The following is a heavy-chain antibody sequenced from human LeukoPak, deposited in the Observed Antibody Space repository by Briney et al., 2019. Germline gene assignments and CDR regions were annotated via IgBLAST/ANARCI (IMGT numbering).Heavy chain of an antibody. V-gene: IGHV1-69*05. CDR3: AGNGDNYFDY. J-gene: IGHJ4*02. D-gene: IGHD1-1*01. Sequence: SVKVSCKASGGTFSSYAISWVRQAPGQGLEWMGRIIPIFGTANYAQKFQGRVTITTDESTSTAYMELSSLRSEDTAVYYCAGNGDNYFDYWGQGTPVTVSS. CDR1: GGTFSSYA. CDR2: IIPIFGTA.